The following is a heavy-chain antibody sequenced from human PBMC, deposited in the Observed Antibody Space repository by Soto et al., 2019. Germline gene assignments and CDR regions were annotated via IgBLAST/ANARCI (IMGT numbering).Heavy chain of an antibody. V-gene: IGHV3-74*01. CDR3: LSSGSPHAFDI. CDR1: GFTFSSYW. Sequence: GGSLRLSCAASGFTFSSYWMHWVRQAPGKGLVWVSRINSDGSSTSYADSVKGRFTISRDNAKNTLYLQMHSLRAEDTAVYYRLSSGSPHAFDICGQGKKVTVSS. D-gene: IGHD3-22*01. CDR2: INSDGSST. J-gene: IGHJ3*02.